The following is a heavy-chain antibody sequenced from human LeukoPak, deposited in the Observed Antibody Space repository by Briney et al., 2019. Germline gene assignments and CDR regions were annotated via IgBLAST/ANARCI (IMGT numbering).Heavy chain of an antibody. D-gene: IGHD3-22*01. V-gene: IGHV3-30-3*01. Sequence: GRSLRLSCAASGFTFSSYAMHWVRQAPGKGLEWVAVISYDGSNKYYADSVKGRFTISRDNSKNTLYLQMNSLRAEDTAVYYCARGWLLSAFDIWGQGAMVTVSS. J-gene: IGHJ3*02. CDR1: GFTFSSYA. CDR3: ARGWLLSAFDI. CDR2: ISYDGSNK.